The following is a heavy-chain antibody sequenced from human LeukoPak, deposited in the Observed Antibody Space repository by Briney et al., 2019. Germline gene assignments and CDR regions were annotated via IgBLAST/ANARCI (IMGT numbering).Heavy chain of an antibody. V-gene: IGHV1-18*01. J-gene: IGHJ4*02. D-gene: IGHD6-13*01. CDR2: ISAYNGNT. Sequence: VASVKVSCKASGYTFTRYGISWVRQAPGQGLEWMGWISAYNGNTKNAQKFQGRVTMTTDTSTSTAYRELRSLRSDDTAVYYCARTSGTWYGGVGDYWGQGTLVTVSS. CDR1: GYTFTRYG. CDR3: ARTSGTWYGGVGDY.